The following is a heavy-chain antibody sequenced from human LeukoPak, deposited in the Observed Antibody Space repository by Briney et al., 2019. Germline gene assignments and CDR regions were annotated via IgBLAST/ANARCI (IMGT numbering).Heavy chain of an antibody. CDR2: IIPIFGTA. CDR1: GGTFSSYA. D-gene: IGHD3-10*01. V-gene: IGHV1-69*06. J-gene: IGHJ4*02. Sequence: GSSVKVSCKASGGTFSSYAISWVRQAPGQGLEWMGGIIPIFGTANYAQKFQGRVTITADKSTSTAYMELSSLGSEDTAVYYCAGRRNYYGSGSHFDYWGQGTLVTVSS. CDR3: AGRRNYYGSGSHFDY.